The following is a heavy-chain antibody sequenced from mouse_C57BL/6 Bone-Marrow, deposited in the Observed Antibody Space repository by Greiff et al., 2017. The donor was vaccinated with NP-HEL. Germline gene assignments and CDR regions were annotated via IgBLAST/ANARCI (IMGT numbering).Heavy chain of an antibody. J-gene: IGHJ3*01. CDR3: ADYYGSRGFAY. Sequence: QVQLQQSGAELARPGASVKLSCKASGYTFTSYGISWVKQRTGQGLEWIGEIYPRSGNTSYNEKFKGKATLTADKSSSTAYMELRSLTSEDSAVYFCADYYGSRGFAYWGQGTLVTVSA. D-gene: IGHD1-1*01. CDR2: IYPRSGNT. V-gene: IGHV1-81*01. CDR1: GYTFTSYG.